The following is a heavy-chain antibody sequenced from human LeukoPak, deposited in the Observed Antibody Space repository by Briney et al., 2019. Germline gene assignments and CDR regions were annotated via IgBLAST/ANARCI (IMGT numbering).Heavy chain of an antibody. D-gene: IGHD3-3*02. V-gene: IGHV4-38-2*01. J-gene: IGHJ4*02. CDR1: TYFISDGYY. CDR2: IYHSGRT. Sequence: SETLSLTCAVSTYFISDGYYWGWIRQPPGKGLEWIGNIYHSGRTYYNPSLKSRVTISVDTSKNQFSLKLSSVTAADTAVYYCGSISFFGTYYFDHWGQGTLVIVSS. CDR3: GSISFFGTYYFDH.